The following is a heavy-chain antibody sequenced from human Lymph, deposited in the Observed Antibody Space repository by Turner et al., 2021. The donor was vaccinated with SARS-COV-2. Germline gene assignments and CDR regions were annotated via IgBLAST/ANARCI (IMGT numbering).Heavy chain of an antibody. J-gene: IGHJ6*02. Sequence: EVQLVETGGGLIQPGGSLRLSCASSGFIVSSNYMTWVRQARGKGLEWVSLIDSGGSTYYADSVKGRFTISRDNSKNSLYLQMNSLRAEDAAVYYCARDLQLYGMDVWGQGTTVTVSS. D-gene: IGHD1-1*01. V-gene: IGHV3-53*02. CDR1: GFIVSSNY. CDR2: IDSGGST. CDR3: ARDLQLYGMDV.